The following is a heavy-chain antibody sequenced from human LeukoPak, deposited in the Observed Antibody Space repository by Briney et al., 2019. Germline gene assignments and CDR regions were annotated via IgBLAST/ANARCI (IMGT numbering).Heavy chain of an antibody. CDR1: GGSFSGYY. CDR3: ARGVGRITLIIALDF. CDR2: INHSGST. V-gene: IGHV4-34*01. Sequence: PSETLSLTCGVYGGSFSGYYWNWIRQPPGKGLEWIGEINHSGSTNHNPSLKSRVTISVDTSKNQFSLKLSSVTAADTSVYYCARGVGRITLIIALDFWGQGTLVTVSS. D-gene: IGHD3-22*01. J-gene: IGHJ4*02.